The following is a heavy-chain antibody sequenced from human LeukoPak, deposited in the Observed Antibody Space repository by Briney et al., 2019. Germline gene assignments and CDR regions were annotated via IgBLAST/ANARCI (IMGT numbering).Heavy chain of an antibody. Sequence: PSETLSLTCSVSGGSISSSSHFCGWIRRPPGKGLEWIGSISTSGSTYYNPSLKSRVTISVDTSKNQFSLRLTSVTAADTAVYYCFKRGTGSSYYGMDVWGQGTTVTVSS. CDR2: ISTSGST. V-gene: IGHV4-39*01. CDR3: FKRGTGSSYYGMDV. J-gene: IGHJ6*02. D-gene: IGHD1-26*01. CDR1: GGSISSSSHF.